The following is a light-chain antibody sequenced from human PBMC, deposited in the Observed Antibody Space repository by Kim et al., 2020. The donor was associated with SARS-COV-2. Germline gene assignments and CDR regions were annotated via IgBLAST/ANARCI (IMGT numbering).Light chain of an antibody. CDR3: QQYDNSLYT. V-gene: IGKV3-20*01. Sequence: LAPGERVTLPCRGTQRVSSTNLAWYPERPGEAPRLLIYATSNRAKDLPDGFSGSGSDTDFTLTIRRLEPEDFAVYYCQQYDNSLYTFGQGTKLEI. CDR1: QRVSSTN. CDR2: ATS. J-gene: IGKJ2*01.